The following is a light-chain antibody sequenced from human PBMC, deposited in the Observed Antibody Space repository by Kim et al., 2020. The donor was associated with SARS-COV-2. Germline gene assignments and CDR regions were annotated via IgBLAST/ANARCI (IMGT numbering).Light chain of an antibody. CDR1: SSDVGAYNS. CDR3: SSYTTSGTVL. CDR2: DVS. J-gene: IGLJ3*02. Sequence: QSALTQPASVSASPGQSIAISCSGTSSDVGAYNSVSWYQQHPGKAPKLIFFDVSNRPSGVSTRFSGFKFGNTASLTISGLQTEDEADYYCSSYTTSGTVLFGGGTQLTVL. V-gene: IGLV2-14*03.